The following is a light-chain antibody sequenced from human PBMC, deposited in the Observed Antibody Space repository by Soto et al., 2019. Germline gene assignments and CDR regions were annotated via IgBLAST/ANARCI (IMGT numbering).Light chain of an antibody. CDR3: QQYRSWPRT. V-gene: IGKV3-15*01. J-gene: IGKJ1*01. CDR2: GAS. Sequence: EIVLTQSPAAPSVSPGGRATLSCRASQDVMYDLAWYQQKPGQAPRLLVYGASTRATDAPPRFRGSGSGREFSLTISSLQSEDFATYYCQQYRSWPRTFGQGSRVEIK. CDR1: QDVMYD.